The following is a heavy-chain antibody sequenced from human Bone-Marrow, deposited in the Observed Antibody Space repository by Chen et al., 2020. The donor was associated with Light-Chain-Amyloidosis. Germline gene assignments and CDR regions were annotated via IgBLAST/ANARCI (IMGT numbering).Heavy chain of an antibody. CDR2: IRGSGGSR. D-gene: IGHD3-9*01. Sequence: EVQLVESGGGLLQRGGSLRLSCAASGFAFSSYAMSLVRQAPGKGLGWVSTIRGSGGSRYYGDSGKGRLTISRDNSKNARFLQMNSLRAEDTAVYYCAKDISYDDILPGYPADAFDIWGQGTMVTVSS. CDR3: AKDISYDDILPGYPADAFDI. CDR1: GFAFSSYA. J-gene: IGHJ3*02. V-gene: IGHV3-23*04.